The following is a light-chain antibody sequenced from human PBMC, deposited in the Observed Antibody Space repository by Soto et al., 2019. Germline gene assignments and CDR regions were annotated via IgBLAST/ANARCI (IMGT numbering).Light chain of an antibody. CDR2: DVS. CDR3: SSYTSSSIPYV. CDR1: SSDGGGYNY. J-gene: IGLJ1*01. V-gene: IGLV2-14*01. Sequence: QSALTQPASVSGSTGQSITISCTGTSSDGGGYNYVSWYQQHPGKAPKLMIYDVSNRPSGVSNRFSGSKSVNTASLTISGLQAEDEAAYYCSSYTSSSIPYVFGTGTKLTVL.